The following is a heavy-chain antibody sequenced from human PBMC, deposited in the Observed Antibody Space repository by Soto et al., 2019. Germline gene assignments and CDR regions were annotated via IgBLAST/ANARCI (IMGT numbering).Heavy chain of an antibody. CDR3: AHVLVVVANYGMDV. CDR2: IYWDDDK. D-gene: IGHD2-15*01. J-gene: IGHJ6*02. Sequence: QITLKESGPTLVKPTQTLTLTCTFSGFSLSTSGVGVGWIRQPPGKALEWLALIYWDDDKHYSPSLTSRLTIPNDPSKNQMVLTMTNMDPLDTATYYCAHVLVVVANYGMDVWGQGTTVTVSS. V-gene: IGHV2-5*02. CDR1: GFSLSTSGVG.